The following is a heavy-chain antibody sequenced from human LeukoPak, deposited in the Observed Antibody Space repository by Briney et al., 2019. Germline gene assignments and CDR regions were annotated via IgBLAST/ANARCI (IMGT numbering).Heavy chain of an antibody. CDR3: ARDAVTETGRYYFDY. D-gene: IGHD7-27*01. Sequence: SETLSLTCTVSGGSISSGDYYWSWIRQPPGKGLEWIGYIYYSGSTYYNPSLKSRVTISVDTSKNQFSLKLSSVTAADTAVYYCARDAVTETGRYYFDYWGQGTLVTVSS. CDR1: GGSISSGDYY. J-gene: IGHJ4*02. CDR2: IYYSGST. V-gene: IGHV4-30-4*01.